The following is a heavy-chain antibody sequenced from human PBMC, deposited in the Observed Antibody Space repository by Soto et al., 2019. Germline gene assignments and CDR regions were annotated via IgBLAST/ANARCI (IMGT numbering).Heavy chain of an antibody. Sequence: LSLICSVWDSAISGGGDYWGWILHHPGKGLEWIGYIYYSGSTYYNPSLKSRVTISVDTSKNQFSLKLSSVTAADTAVYYCASSPKGDYDYVWGSYRLSPFDYWGQGTLVTVSS. J-gene: IGHJ4*02. CDR1: DSAISGGGDY. CDR2: IYYSGST. D-gene: IGHD3-16*02. V-gene: IGHV4-31*03. CDR3: ASSPKGDYDYVWGSYRLSPFDY.